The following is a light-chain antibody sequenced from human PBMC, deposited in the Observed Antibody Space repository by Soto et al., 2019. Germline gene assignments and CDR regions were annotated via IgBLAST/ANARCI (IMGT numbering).Light chain of an antibody. CDR2: AAS. V-gene: IGKV1-39*01. CDR3: QQSYSAPVT. J-gene: IGKJ2*01. CDR1: QSISSY. Sequence: DIQMTQSPSSLSASIGDGVTITCRASQSISSYLNWFQQKPGEAPKLLIQAASSLQSGVPSRFSGSGSGTDFTLTINSLQPEDFAVYYCQQSYSAPVTFGQGTKL.